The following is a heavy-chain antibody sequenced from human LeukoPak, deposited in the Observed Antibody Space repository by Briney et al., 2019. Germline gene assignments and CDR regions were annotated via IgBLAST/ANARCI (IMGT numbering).Heavy chain of an antibody. CDR3: ARGPMVRGVIFAFDI. Sequence: PSETLSLTCAVYGGSFSSYYWSWIRQPPGKGLEWIGYIYYSGSTNYNPSLKSRVTISVDTSKNQFSLKLSSVTAADTAVYYCARGPMVRGVIFAFDIWGQGTMVTVSS. D-gene: IGHD3-10*01. J-gene: IGHJ3*02. V-gene: IGHV4-59*01. CDR2: IYYSGST. CDR1: GGSFSSYY.